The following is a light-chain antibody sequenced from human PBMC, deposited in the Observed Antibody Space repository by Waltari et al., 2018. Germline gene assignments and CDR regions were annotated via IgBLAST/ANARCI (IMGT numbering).Light chain of an antibody. CDR3: QHYVRLPAT. Sequence: EIVLTQSPGTLSLSPGDRATLSCRASQSGGRPLAWYQLKPGQATRLLIYAASTRATGIPDRFSGSGSGTDFSLTISRLEPEDFAVYFCQHYVRLPATFGQGTRVEIK. V-gene: IGKV3-20*01. CDR2: AAS. CDR1: QSGGRP. J-gene: IGKJ1*01.